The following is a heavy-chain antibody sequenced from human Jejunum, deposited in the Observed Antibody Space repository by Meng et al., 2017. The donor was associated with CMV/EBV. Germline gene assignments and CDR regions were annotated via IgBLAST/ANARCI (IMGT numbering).Heavy chain of an antibody. CDR2: INGNGGST. CDR3: ARGGFSSSSGEYDY. CDR1: GFTFDDYG. V-gene: IGHV3-20*03. Sequence: GFTFDDYGMSWVRQGPGKGLEWISGINGNGGSTDHADSVKGRFTISRDNAKNSLYLQMSSLRAEDTALYYCARGGFSSSSGEYDYWGQGTLVTVSS. J-gene: IGHJ4*02. D-gene: IGHD6-6*01.